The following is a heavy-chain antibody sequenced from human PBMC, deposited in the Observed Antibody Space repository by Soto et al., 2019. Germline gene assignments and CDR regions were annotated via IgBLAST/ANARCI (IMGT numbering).Heavy chain of an antibody. Sequence: GGSLRLSCAASGFTFSSYEMNWVRQAPGKGLEWVSYISSSGSTLYYADSVKGRFTISRDNAKNSLYLQMNSPRAEDTAVYYCARGANYYGMDVWGQGTTVTVSS. J-gene: IGHJ6*02. V-gene: IGHV3-48*03. CDR2: ISSSGSTL. CDR1: GFTFSSYE. CDR3: ARGANYYGMDV.